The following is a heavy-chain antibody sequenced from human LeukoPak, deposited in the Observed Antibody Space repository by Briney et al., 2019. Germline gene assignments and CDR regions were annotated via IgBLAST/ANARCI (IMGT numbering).Heavy chain of an antibody. CDR3: ARALRPGITIFGVVTIDAFDI. CDR1: GFTFDDYG. CDR2: INWNGGST. V-gene: IGHV3-20*04. D-gene: IGHD3-3*01. Sequence: GGSLRLSCAASGFTFDDYGMSWVRQAPGKGLEWVSGINWNGGSTGYADSVKGRFTISRDNAKNSLYLQMNSLRAEDTALYYCARALRPGITIFGVVTIDAFDIWGQGTMVTVSS. J-gene: IGHJ3*02.